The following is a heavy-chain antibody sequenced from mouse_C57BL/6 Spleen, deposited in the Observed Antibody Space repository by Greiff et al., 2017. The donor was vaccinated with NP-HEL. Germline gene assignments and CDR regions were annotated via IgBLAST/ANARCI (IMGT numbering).Heavy chain of an antibody. Sequence: VQLVESGPELVKPGASVKISCKASGYAFSSSWMNWVKQRPGKGLEWIGRIYPGDGDTNYNGKFKGKATLTADKSSSTAYMQLSSLTSEDSAVYFCARGGYGSSYYAMDYWGQGTSVTVSS. V-gene: IGHV1-82*01. D-gene: IGHD1-1*01. CDR3: ARGGYGSSYYAMDY. CDR1: GYAFSSSW. J-gene: IGHJ4*01. CDR2: IYPGDGDT.